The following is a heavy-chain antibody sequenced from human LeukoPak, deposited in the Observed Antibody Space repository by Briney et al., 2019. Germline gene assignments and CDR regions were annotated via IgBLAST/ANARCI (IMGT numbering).Heavy chain of an antibody. J-gene: IGHJ6*04. D-gene: IGHD4-11*01. CDR1: GGTFSSYA. CDR3: ARVLPATASLYYYYYGMDV. CDR2: IIPIFGTA. Sequence: GASVKVSCKASGGTFSSYAISWVRQAPGQGLEWMGGIIPIFGTANYAQKFQGRVTITADKSTSTAYMELSSLRSEDTAVYYCARVLPATASLYYYYYGMDVWGKGTTVTVSS. V-gene: IGHV1-69*06.